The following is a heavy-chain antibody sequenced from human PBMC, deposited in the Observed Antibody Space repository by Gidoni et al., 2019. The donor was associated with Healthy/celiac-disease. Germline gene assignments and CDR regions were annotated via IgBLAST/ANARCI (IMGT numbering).Heavy chain of an antibody. CDR2: MNPNSGNT. CDR1: GYTFPRYD. J-gene: IGHJ5*02. V-gene: IGHV1-8*01. CDR3: ARRSSGSYRRESFDP. D-gene: IGHD1-26*01. Sequence: QVQLVQSGAEVKKPGASVNVSCKASGYTFPRYDINWVRQASGQGLEWMGWMNPNSGNTGYAQKFQGRVTMTRNTSISTAYMELSSLRSEDTAVYYCARRSSGSYRRESFDPWGQGTLVTVSS.